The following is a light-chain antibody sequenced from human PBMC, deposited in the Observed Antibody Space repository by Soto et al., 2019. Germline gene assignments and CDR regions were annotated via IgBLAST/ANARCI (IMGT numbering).Light chain of an antibody. CDR3: QQYDNLPLT. Sequence: DIQMTQSLPTLSSSVGDRVTITCQASQDIGNCLSWYQQKPGKVPKLLIFDASNLETGVPSRFSGSGSGTDFTFTISSLQPEDIATYYCQQYDNLPLTFGGGTKVEIK. V-gene: IGKV1-33*01. J-gene: IGKJ4*01. CDR1: QDIGNC. CDR2: DAS.